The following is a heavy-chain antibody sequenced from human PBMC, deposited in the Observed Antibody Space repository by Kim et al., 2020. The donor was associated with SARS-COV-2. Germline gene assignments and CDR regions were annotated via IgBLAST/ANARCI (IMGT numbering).Heavy chain of an antibody. CDR1: GASISSNY. CDR3: ARVATSPRRPIDY. CDR2: MYISGTT. J-gene: IGHJ4*02. V-gene: IGHV4-4*07. Sequence: SETLSLTCTVSGASISSNYWTWIRQPAGKGLEWIGRMYISGTTNYNTSLKGRVTISLDTTKNQFSLKLTSVTAADTAVYYCARVATSPRRPIDYWGQGILVTVSS.